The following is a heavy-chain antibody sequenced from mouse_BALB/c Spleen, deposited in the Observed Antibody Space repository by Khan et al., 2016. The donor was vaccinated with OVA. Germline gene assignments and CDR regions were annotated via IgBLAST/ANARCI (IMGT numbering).Heavy chain of an antibody. CDR2: IWSAGST. V-gene: IGHV2-2*02. J-gene: IGHJ3*01. D-gene: IGHD2-4*01. CDR3: ARRGYDYGRGALFAY. CDR1: GFSLNNYS. Sequence: QVQLQQEEPGLVQPSQSLSITCTVSGFSLNNYSVHWVRQSPGKGLEWLGVIWSAGSTDYNAAFISRLTISKDNSRSQVFFKMNSLQPNDTAIYYCARRGYDYGRGALFAYWGQGTLVTVSA.